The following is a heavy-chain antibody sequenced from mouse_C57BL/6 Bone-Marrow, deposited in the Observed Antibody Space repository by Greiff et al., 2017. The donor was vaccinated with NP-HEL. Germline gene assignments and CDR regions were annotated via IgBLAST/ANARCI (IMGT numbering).Heavy chain of an antibody. D-gene: IGHD1-1*01. CDR3: AREGHYGSSCMDY. CDR2: IDPSDSYT. CDR1: GYTFTSYW. J-gene: IGHJ4*01. Sequence: QVQLQQPGAELVMPGASVKLSCKASGYTFTSYWMHWVKQRPGQGLEWIGEIDPSDSYTNYNQKFKGKSTLTVDKSSSTAYMQLSSLTSEDCAVYYCAREGHYGSSCMDYWGQGTSVTVSS. V-gene: IGHV1-69*01.